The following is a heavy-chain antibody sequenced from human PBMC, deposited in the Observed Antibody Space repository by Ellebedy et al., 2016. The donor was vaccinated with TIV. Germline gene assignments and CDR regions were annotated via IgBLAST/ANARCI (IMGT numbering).Heavy chain of an antibody. V-gene: IGHV3-7*01. Sequence: GESLKISCAASGFTFSSYAMSWVRQAPGKGLEWVAQIKEDGSVEAYIDSVKGRFSISRDNAKKTLYLQMNSLRAEDTAVYYCARGGYGGFDYWGQGTLVTVSS. D-gene: IGHD4-23*01. J-gene: IGHJ4*02. CDR2: IKEDGSVE. CDR3: ARGGYGGFDY. CDR1: GFTFSSYA.